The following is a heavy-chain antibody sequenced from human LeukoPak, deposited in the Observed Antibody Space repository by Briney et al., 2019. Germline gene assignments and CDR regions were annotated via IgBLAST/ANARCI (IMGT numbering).Heavy chain of an antibody. J-gene: IGHJ5*02. V-gene: IGHV3-33*01. Sequence: GGSLRLSCAASGFTFSSYGMHWVRQAPGKGLEWVAVIWYDGSNKYYADSVKGRFTISRDNSKNTLYLQMNSLRAEDTAVYYCARETDGSWFDPWGQGTLVTVSS. CDR1: GFTFSSYG. CDR2: IWYDGSNK. CDR3: ARETDGSWFDP. D-gene: IGHD1-14*01.